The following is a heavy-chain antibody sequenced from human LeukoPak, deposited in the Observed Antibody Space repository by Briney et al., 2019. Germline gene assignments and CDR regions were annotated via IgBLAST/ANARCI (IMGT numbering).Heavy chain of an antibody. V-gene: IGHV4-39*02. CDR2: IYYAGST. CDR3: ARGRRMVVLPGRGYFDL. J-gene: IGHJ2*01. CDR1: GDSISSSSYY. Sequence: PSETLSLTCNVSGDSISSSSYYWSWIRVPPGKGLEWIGSIYYAGSTYYNPSLKSRVTLSVDTSTNHFSLNIKSVTAADTAMYYCARGRRMVVLPGRGYFDLWGRGTLVTVSS. D-gene: IGHD2-21*01.